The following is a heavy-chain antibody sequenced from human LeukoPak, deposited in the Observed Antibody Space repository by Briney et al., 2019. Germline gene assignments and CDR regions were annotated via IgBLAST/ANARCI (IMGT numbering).Heavy chain of an antibody. CDR1: GGSITGSTYY. CDR3: ARGVEYGDFEDY. V-gene: IGHV4-39*07. D-gene: IGHD4-17*01. CDR2: IYYSGST. Sequence: SETLSLTCTVSGGSITGSTYYWGWLRQTPGKGLEWIGSIYYSGSTYYNPSLKSRVTISVDTSKNQFSLKLSSVTAADTAVYYCARGVEYGDFEDYWGQGTLVTVSS. J-gene: IGHJ4*02.